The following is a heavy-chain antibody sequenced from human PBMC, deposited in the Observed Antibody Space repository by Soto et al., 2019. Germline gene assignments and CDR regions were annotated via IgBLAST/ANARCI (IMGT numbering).Heavy chain of an antibody. D-gene: IGHD3-3*01. CDR3: ERAPYSAFWGGGTWASYYGMDV. CDR1: GFTFSSYE. J-gene: IGHJ6*01. Sequence: GGSLRLSCAASGFTFSSYEMNWVRQAPGKGLEWVSYISSSGSTIYYADSVKGRFTISRDNAKNSLYLQMNSLRAEDTAVYYCERAPYSAFWGGGTWASYYGMDVWGQETTV. CDR2: ISSSGSTI. V-gene: IGHV3-48*03.